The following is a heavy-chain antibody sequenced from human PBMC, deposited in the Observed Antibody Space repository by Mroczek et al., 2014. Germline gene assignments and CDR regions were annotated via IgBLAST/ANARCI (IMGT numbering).Heavy chain of an antibody. J-gene: IGHJ5*02. D-gene: IGHD6-19*01. CDR3: ARLAVAGGFYPNWFDP. V-gene: IGHV4-61*02. CDR2: IYTSGST. Sequence: KESGPGLVKPSQTLSLTCTVSGGSISSGSYYWSWIRQPAGKGLEWIGRIYTSGSTNYNPSLKSRVTISVDTSKNQFSLKLSSVTAADTAVYYCARLAVAGGFYPNWFDPWGQGTLVTVSS. CDR1: GGSISSGSYY.